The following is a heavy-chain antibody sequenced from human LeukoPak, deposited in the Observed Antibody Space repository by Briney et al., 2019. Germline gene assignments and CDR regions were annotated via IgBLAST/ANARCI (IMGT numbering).Heavy chain of an antibody. CDR2: ISGSGVST. CDR3: ARGVMWELPIGY. Sequence: GGSLRLSCAASGFTFSTYAMSWVRQAPGKGLEWVSAISGSGVSTYYADSVKGRFTISRDSSKNTLYLQMNSLRAEDTAVYYCARGVMWELPIGYWGQGTLVTVSS. CDR1: GFTFSTYA. J-gene: IGHJ4*02. D-gene: IGHD1-26*01. V-gene: IGHV3-23*01.